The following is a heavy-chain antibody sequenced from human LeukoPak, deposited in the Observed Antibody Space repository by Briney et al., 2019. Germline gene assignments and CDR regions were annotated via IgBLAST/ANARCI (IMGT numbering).Heavy chain of an antibody. CDR1: GYFISSGYY. CDR2: IYHSGTT. J-gene: IGHJ6*03. D-gene: IGHD4-17*01. V-gene: IGHV4-38-2*02. Sequence: SETLSLTCTVSGYFISSGYYWGWIRQPPGKGLEWIGSIYHSGTTYHNPSLRSRVTISVDTSKDQFSLELSSVTAADTAVYYCARHQGNYGDYYYYMDVWGKGTTVTVSS. CDR3: ARHQGNYGDYYYYMDV.